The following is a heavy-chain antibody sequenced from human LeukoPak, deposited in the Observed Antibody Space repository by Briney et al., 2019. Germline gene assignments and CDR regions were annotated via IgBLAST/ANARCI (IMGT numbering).Heavy chain of an antibody. CDR3: ASYYDSSGYWDYYYGMDV. V-gene: IGHV3-21*01. D-gene: IGHD3-22*01. CDR2: ISSSSSYI. Sequence: PGGSLRLSCAASGFTFSSYSMNWVRQAPGKGLEWVSCISSSSSYIYYADSVKGRFTISRDNAKNSLYLQMNSLRAEDTAVYYCASYYDSSGYWDYYYGMDVWGQGTTVTVSS. CDR1: GFTFSSYS. J-gene: IGHJ6*02.